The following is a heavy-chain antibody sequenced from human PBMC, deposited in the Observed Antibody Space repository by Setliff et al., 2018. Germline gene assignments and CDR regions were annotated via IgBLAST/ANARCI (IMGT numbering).Heavy chain of an antibody. D-gene: IGHD6-19*01. CDR2: TIPIFGTT. V-gene: IGHV1-69*05. Sequence: SVKVSCKASGGTFSSYGISWVRQAPGQGLEWMGGTIPIFGTTDYAQKFRGRVTIITDESTSTAFMQLSSLRSEDTAVYYCVREGVDGRSSTDYRYYMDVWGKGTTVTVSS. CDR1: GGTFSSYG. J-gene: IGHJ6*03. CDR3: VREGVDGRSSTDYRYYMDV.